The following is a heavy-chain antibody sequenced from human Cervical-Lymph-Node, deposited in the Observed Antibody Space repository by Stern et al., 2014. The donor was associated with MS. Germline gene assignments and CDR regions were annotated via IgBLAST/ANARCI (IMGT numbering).Heavy chain of an antibody. CDR1: GYSFTGYF. V-gene: IGHV1-2*02. J-gene: IGHJ4*02. D-gene: IGHD3-10*01. Sequence: QVQLVESGAEVTKPGASVKVSCKASGYSFTGYFLHWVRQAPGQGLEWMGWINPNSGDTNYAQKFHGRVTMTRDSSSSTAYMELSSLRSDDTAVYYCARDGRSSYGSGSYYSSGYWGQGTLVTVSS. CDR3: ARDGRSSYGSGSYYSSGY. CDR2: INPNSGDT.